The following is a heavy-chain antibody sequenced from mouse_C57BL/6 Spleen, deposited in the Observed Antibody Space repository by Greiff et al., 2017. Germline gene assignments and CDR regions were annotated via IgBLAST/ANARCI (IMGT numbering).Heavy chain of an antibody. J-gene: IGHJ1*03. CDR3: ARSYYYGSSSGYFDV. Sequence: QVQLKQPGAELVMPGASVKLSCKASGYTFTSYWMHWVKQRPGQGLEWIGEIDPSDSYTNYNQKFKGKSTLTVDKSSSTAYMQLSSLTSEDSAVYYCARSYYYGSSSGYFDVWGTGTTVTVSS. CDR2: IDPSDSYT. D-gene: IGHD1-1*01. CDR1: GYTFTSYW. V-gene: IGHV1-69*01.